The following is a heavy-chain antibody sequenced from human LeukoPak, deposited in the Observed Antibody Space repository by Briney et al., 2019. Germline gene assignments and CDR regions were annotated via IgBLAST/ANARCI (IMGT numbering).Heavy chain of an antibody. V-gene: IGHV3-48*03. J-gene: IGHJ4*02. D-gene: IGHD6-13*01. CDR1: GFTFSSYE. CDR2: ISSSGSTI. Sequence: GGSLRLSCAASGFTFSSYEMNWVRQAPGKGLEWVSYISSSGSTIYYADSVKGRFTISRDNAKNSLYLQMNSLGAEDTAVYYCARVKAAAVQVFDYWGQGTLVTVSS. CDR3: ARVKAAAVQVFDY.